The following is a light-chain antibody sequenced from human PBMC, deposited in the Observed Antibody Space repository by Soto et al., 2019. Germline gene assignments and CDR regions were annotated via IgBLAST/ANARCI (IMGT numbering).Light chain of an antibody. Sequence: EIFLTQSPASLSLCAWEIATLSWRASQSVSISLAWYQQKPGQAPRLLIYDTSTRATGIPARFSGSGSGTEFTLTISSLQSEDFAVYYCQQYNNWPPITFGQGTRLEIK. CDR3: QQYNNWPPIT. CDR1: QSVSIS. J-gene: IGKJ5*01. CDR2: DTS. V-gene: IGKV3-15*01.